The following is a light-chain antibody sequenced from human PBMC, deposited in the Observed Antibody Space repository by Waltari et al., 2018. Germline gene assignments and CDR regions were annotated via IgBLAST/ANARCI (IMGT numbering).Light chain of an antibody. Sequence: EIVFTQSQATLSLSPGERATLACRASQSVSNYLAWYQQKPGQAPRLLTYDAANRATGIPASFSGSGSGTDFTLTISSLEPEDFAVYFCQHRYTFGQGTKLEIK. CDR3: QHRYT. J-gene: IGKJ2*01. CDR2: DAA. CDR1: QSVSNY. V-gene: IGKV3-11*01.